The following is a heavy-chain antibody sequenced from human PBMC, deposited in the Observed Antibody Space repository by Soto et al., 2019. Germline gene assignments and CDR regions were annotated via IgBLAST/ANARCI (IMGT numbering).Heavy chain of an antibody. Sequence: PSETLSLTCTVSGGSISSYYWSWIRQPPGKGLEWIGYIYYTGSTNYNPSLRSRVTISVDTSKNQFSLKLSSVTAADTAVYYCARYIDYDSSGYPTELDYWGQGTLVTVSS. V-gene: IGHV4-59*01. D-gene: IGHD3-22*01. CDR3: ARYIDYDSSGYPTELDY. CDR2: IYYTGST. J-gene: IGHJ4*02. CDR1: GGSISSYY.